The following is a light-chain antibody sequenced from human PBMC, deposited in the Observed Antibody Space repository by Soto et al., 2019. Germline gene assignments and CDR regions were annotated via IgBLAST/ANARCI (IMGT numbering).Light chain of an antibody. Sequence: QSALTQPPSASGSPGQSVTISCTGSRSDIGDSNYVSWYQQHPRKAPKLIISEVINRPSGVPDRFSASKSGNTASLTISGLQAEDEADYYCASKAGSSRHVVFGRGTKLTVL. CDR3: ASKAGSSRHVV. CDR1: RSDIGDSNY. J-gene: IGLJ2*01. CDR2: EVI. V-gene: IGLV2-8*01.